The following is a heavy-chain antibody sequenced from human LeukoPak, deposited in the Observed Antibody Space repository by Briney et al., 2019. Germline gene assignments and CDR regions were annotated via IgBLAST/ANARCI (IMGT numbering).Heavy chain of an antibody. D-gene: IGHD4-17*01. J-gene: IGHJ4*02. CDR3: AKEHGDYPFDY. V-gene: IGHV3-23*01. Sequence: GGSLRLSCAASGFTFSSYWMSWVRQAPGKGLEWVSAISGSDGSTYYADSVKGRFTISRVNSKNTLYLQMNSLRAKDTAVYYCAKEHGDYPFDYWGQGTLVTVSS. CDR1: GFTFSSYW. CDR2: ISGSDGST.